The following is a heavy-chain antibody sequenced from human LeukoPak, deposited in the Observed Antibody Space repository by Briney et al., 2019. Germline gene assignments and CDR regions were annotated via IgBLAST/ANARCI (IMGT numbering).Heavy chain of an antibody. V-gene: IGHV3-30*02. CDR2: IRYDGSNT. D-gene: IGHD1-7*01. Sequence: GGSLRLSCAASGFTFSSYSMNWVRQAPGTGLEWVAFIRYDGSNTYYADSVKGRFTISRDNSKNSLYLQMKSLRAEDTAVYYCAKDSRNYFSPDYWGQGTLVTVSS. CDR1: GFTFSSYS. CDR3: AKDSRNYFSPDY. J-gene: IGHJ4*02.